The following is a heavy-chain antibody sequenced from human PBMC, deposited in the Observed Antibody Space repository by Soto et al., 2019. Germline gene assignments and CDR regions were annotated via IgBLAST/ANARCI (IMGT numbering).Heavy chain of an antibody. CDR3: ARARSDYSPNDY. J-gene: IGHJ4*02. V-gene: IGHV3-21*01. D-gene: IGHD2-21*01. Sequence: GGSLRLSCAASGFTFSSYSMNWVRQAPGKGLEWVSSISSSSSYIYYADSVKGRFTISRDNAKNSLYLQMNSLGAEDTAVYYCARARSDYSPNDYWGQGTLVTVSS. CDR1: GFTFSSYS. CDR2: ISSSSSYI.